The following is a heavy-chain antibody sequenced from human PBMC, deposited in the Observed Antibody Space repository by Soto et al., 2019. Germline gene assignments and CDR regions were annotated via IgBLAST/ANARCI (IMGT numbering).Heavy chain of an antibody. CDR3: ARVGSSGWYYFDY. J-gene: IGHJ4*02. Sequence: PGGSLRLSCAASGFTVSSYEMNWVRQAPGKGLEWVSYISSSGSTIYYADSVKGRFTISRDNAKNSLYLQMNSLRAEDTAVYYCARVGSSGWYYFDYWGQGTLVTVSS. CDR1: GFTVSSYE. CDR2: ISSSGSTI. D-gene: IGHD6-19*01. V-gene: IGHV3-48*03.